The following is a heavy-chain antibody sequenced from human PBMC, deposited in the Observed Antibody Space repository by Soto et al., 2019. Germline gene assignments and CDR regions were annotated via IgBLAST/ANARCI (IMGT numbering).Heavy chain of an antibody. CDR3: ARSRSGGAYCFDY. D-gene: IGHD6-19*01. CDR1: GFTFSSYS. Sequence: EVQLVESGGGLVQPGGSLRLSCTASGFTFSSYSMNWVRQAPGKGLEWVSYITSSSSPIYYADSVKGRFTLSRDNAKNSLSLQMTNLRTGDTAFYYWARSRSGGAYCFDYWGQGTLVTVSS. CDR2: ITSSSSPI. V-gene: IGHV3-48*01. J-gene: IGHJ4*02.